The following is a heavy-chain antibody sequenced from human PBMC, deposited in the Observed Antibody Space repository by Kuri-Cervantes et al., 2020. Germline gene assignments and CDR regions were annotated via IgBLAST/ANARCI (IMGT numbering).Heavy chain of an antibody. CDR2: IYHSGST. D-gene: IGHD3-10*01. Sequence: SETLSLTCAVSGYSISSGYYWGWIRQPPGTGLEWIGSIYHSGSTYYNPSLKSRLTISVDTSKNQFSLKLGSVTAADTAVYYCARDRYESHYNGFYYYYYYMDVWGKGTTVTVSS. CDR1: GYSISSGYY. J-gene: IGHJ6*03. V-gene: IGHV4-38-2*02. CDR3: ARDRYESHYNGFYYYYYYMDV.